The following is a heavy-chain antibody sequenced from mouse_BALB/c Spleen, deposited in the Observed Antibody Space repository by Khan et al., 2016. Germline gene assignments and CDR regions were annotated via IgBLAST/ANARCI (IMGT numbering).Heavy chain of an antibody. CDR1: GYSITSGYY. Sequence: EVQLVESGPGLVKPSQSPSLTCSVTGYSITSGYYWNWIRQFPGNKLEWMGYISYDGSNNYNPSLKNRISITRDTSKNQFFLKLNSVTTEDTATFYCARGGDWFFDVWGAGTTVTVSS. CDR3: ARGGDWFFDV. J-gene: IGHJ1*01. CDR2: ISYDGSN. V-gene: IGHV3-6*02.